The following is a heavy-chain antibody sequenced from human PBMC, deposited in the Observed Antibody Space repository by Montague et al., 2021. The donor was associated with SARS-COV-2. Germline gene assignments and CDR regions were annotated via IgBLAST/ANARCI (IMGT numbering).Heavy chain of an antibody. J-gene: IGHJ6*02. CDR2: LYYSGST. CDR3: ARVSVEMATMGVYYYYGMDV. V-gene: IGHV4-31*03. Sequence: TLSLTCTVSGGSISSGGYYWSWIRPHPGQGLEWIGYLYYSGSTYSNPSLKSRVTISGDTSKNQFSLKLSSVTAAATAVYYCARVSVEMATMGVYYYYGMDVWGQGTTVTVSS. CDR1: GGSISSGGYY. D-gene: IGHD5-24*01.